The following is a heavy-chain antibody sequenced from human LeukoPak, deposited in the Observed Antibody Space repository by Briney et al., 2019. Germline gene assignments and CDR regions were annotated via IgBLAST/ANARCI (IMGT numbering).Heavy chain of an antibody. CDR2: IYTSGST. Sequence: PSQTLSLTCTVSGVSISSGSYYWSWIRQPAGKGLEWIGRIYTSGSTNYDPSLKSRVTISVDTSKNQFSLKLSSVTAADTAVYYCARGGGPRYYDFWSGYQNFDYWGQGTLVTVSS. CDR1: GVSISSGSYY. D-gene: IGHD3-3*01. CDR3: ARGGGPRYYDFWSGYQNFDY. J-gene: IGHJ4*02. V-gene: IGHV4-61*02.